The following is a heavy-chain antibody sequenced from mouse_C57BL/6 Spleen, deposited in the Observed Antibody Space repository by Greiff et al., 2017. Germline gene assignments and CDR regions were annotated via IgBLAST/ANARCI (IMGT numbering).Heavy chain of an antibody. CDR1: GYTFTSYC. Sequence: QVQLQQPGAELVKPGASVKLSCKASGYTFTSYCITWVKQRPGQGLEWIGDIYPGSGSTNYNEKFKSKATLTVDTSSITAYMQLSSLTSEDTAVYYCTPTCLYLDYGGQGTTLTVAS. D-gene: IGHD6-5*01. CDR2: IYPGSGST. CDR3: TPTCLYLDY. J-gene: IGHJ2*01. V-gene: IGHV1-55*01.